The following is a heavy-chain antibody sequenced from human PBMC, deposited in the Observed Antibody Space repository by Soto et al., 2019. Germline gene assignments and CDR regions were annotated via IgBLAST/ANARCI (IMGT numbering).Heavy chain of an antibody. CDR2: IYHSGST. V-gene: IGHV4-39*07. CDR3: ARDLFQRSYDFWSGPVSYYYGMDV. CDR1: GVSISGSSYY. Sequence: SETLSLTCTVSGVSISGSSYYWGWIRQPPGKGLEWIGEIYHSGSTNYNPSLKSRVTISVDKSKNQFSLKLSSVTAADTAVYYCARDLFQRSYDFWSGPVSYYYGMDVWGQGTTVTVSS. D-gene: IGHD3-3*01. J-gene: IGHJ6*02.